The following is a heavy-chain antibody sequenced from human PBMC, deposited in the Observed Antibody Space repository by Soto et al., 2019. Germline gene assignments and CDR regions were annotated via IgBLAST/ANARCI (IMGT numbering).Heavy chain of an antibody. CDR1: GGSFTSNNW. Sequence: PSETLSLTCAVSGGSFTSNNWWTWVRQPPGQGLEWIGEIYRTGSTNYNPSLKSRVTISLDKSENQFSLKVTSLTAADTAVYYCASRDPGTSVDYWGQGTLVHRL. CDR2: IYRTGST. J-gene: IGHJ4*02. CDR3: ASRDPGTSVDY. V-gene: IGHV4-4*02. D-gene: IGHD1-7*01.